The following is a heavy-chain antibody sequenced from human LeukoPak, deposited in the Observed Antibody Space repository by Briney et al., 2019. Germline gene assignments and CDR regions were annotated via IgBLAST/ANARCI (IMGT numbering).Heavy chain of an antibody. CDR3: ARHKTRESLWFGELLDY. D-gene: IGHD3-10*01. V-gene: IGHV4-4*02. Sequence: SGTLSLTCAVSGDSITNDIWWSWVRQSPGKGLEWIGEVYHTGTTNYNPSLKSRVNMSVDKSKNQFSLQLSSVTAADTAVFYCARHKTRESLWFGELLDYWGQGTLVTVSS. CDR2: VYHTGTT. J-gene: IGHJ4*02. CDR1: GDSITNDIW.